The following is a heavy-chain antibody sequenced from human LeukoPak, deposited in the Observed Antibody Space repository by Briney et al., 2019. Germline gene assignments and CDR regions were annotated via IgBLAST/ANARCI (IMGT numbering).Heavy chain of an antibody. Sequence: GRSLRLSCAASGFTFDDYAMHWVRQAPGKGLEWVSGISWNSGSIGYADSVKGRFTISRDNAKNSLYLQMNSLRAEDTALYYCAKDTSVRVDSSSALFDYWGQGTLVTVSS. D-gene: IGHD6-6*01. J-gene: IGHJ4*02. V-gene: IGHV3-9*01. CDR2: ISWNSGSI. CDR1: GFTFDDYA. CDR3: AKDTSVRVDSSSALFDY.